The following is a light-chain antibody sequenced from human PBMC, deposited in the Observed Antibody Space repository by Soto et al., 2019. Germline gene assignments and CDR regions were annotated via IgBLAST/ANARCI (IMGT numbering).Light chain of an antibody. V-gene: IGKV1-5*03. CDR2: KAS. CDR3: QQYNSYSGA. Sequence: DIQMTQSPSTLSASVGDRVTITCRASQSISNWLAWYQQKPGKAPKLLIYKASSLESGVPSRFSGRGSGSGFTLTISSLQPDDFATYYCQQYNSYSGAFGQGTKGEIK. J-gene: IGKJ1*01. CDR1: QSISNW.